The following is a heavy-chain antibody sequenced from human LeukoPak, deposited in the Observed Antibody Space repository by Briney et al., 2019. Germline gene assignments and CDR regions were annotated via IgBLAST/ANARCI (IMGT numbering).Heavy chain of an antibody. V-gene: IGHV4-59*08. CDR3: ARAEAAADGYFQH. CDR2: IYYSGST. CDR1: GGSISSYY. J-gene: IGHJ1*01. D-gene: IGHD6-13*01. Sequence: SETLSLTCTVSGGSISSYYWSWIRQPPGKGLEWIGYIYYSGSTYYNPSLKSRVTISVDTSKNQFSLKLSSVTAADTAVYYCARAEAAADGYFQHWGQGTLVTVSS.